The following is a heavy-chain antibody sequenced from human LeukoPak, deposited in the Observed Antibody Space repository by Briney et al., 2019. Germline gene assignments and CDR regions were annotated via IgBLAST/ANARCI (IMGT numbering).Heavy chain of an antibody. V-gene: IGHV4-39*01. CDR2: IFYSGTT. CDR3: ARVRGESSIAAL. D-gene: IGHD6-6*01. CDR1: GGSIITTDYY. J-gene: IGHJ4*02. Sequence: SETLSLTCTVSGGSIITTDYYWGWIRQPPGKGLEWIGTIFYSGTTFYNPSLKSRITMSVDTSKNQFSLKLSSVTAADTAVYYCARVRGESSIAALWGQGTLVTVSS.